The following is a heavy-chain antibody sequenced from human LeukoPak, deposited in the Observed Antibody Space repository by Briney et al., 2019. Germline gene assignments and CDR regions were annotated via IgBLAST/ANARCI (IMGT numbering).Heavy chain of an antibody. CDR3: AKTYYYDSGNQDAFDI. CDR1: GFTFSDNY. Sequence: PGGSLRLSCAASGFTFSDNYMSWIRQAPGKGLEWVSYISSSGSIYYADSVKGRFTISRDNAKNSLYLQMNSLRAEDTAVYYCAKTYYYDSGNQDAFDIWGQGTMVTVSS. J-gene: IGHJ3*02. V-gene: IGHV3-11*04. D-gene: IGHD3-22*01. CDR2: ISSSGSI.